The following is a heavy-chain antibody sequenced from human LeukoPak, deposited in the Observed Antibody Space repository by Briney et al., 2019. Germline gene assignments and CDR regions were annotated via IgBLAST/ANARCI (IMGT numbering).Heavy chain of an antibody. CDR2: ISAYNGNT. CDR1: GYTFSSYD. J-gene: IGHJ4*02. D-gene: IGHD6-13*01. CDR3: ARDTKAAAASDY. Sequence: ASVKVSCKTSGYTFSSYDINWVRQATGQGLEWMGWISAYNGNTNYAQKLQGRVTMTTDTSTSTAYMELRSLRSDDTAVYYCARDTKAAAASDYWGQGTLVTVSS. V-gene: IGHV1-18*01.